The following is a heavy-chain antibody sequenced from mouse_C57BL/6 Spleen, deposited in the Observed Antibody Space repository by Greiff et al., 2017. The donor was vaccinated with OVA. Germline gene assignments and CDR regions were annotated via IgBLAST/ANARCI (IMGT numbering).Heavy chain of an antibody. CDR1: GYTFTSYW. Sequence: QVQLKQPGAELVKPGASVKLSCKASGYTFTSYWMQWVKQRPGQGLEWIGEIDPSDSYTNYNQKFKGKATLTVDTSSSTAYMQLSSLTSEDSAVYYCARSSDGYWFAYWGQGTLVTVSA. D-gene: IGHD2-3*01. CDR3: ARSSDGYWFAY. J-gene: IGHJ3*01. V-gene: IGHV1-50*01. CDR2: IDPSDSYT.